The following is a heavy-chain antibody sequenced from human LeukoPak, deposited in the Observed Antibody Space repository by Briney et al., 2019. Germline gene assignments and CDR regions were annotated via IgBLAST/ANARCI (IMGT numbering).Heavy chain of an antibody. D-gene: IGHD2-2*01. V-gene: IGHV4-34*01. J-gene: IGHJ3*02. CDR3: ARPSRYCSSTSCPRVRAFDI. CDR1: GGSFSGYY. CDR2: INHSGST. Sequence: SETLSLTCAVYGGSFSGYYWSWIRQPPGKGLEWIGEINHSGSTNYNPSLKSRVTISVDTSKNQFSLKLSSVTAADTAVYYCARPSRYCSSTSCPRVRAFDIWGQGTMVTVSS.